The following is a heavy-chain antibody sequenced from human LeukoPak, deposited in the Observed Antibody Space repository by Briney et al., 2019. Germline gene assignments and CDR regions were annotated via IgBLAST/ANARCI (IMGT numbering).Heavy chain of an antibody. CDR2: IYYSGST. J-gene: IGHJ6*02. CDR1: GGSVSSGNYY. D-gene: IGHD3-3*01. V-gene: IGHV4-61*01. CDR3: ARIRVARKKDDFWSGYDYYYGMDV. Sequence: PSETLSLTCTVSGGSVSSGNYYWSWIRQPPGKGLEWIAYIYYSGSTNYNPSLKSRVTISVDTSKNQFSLKLSSVTAADTAVYYCARIRVARKKDDFWSGYDYYYGMDVWGQGTTVTVSS.